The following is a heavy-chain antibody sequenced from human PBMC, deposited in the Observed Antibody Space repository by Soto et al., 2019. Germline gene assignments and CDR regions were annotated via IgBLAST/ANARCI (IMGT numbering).Heavy chain of an antibody. D-gene: IGHD3-22*01. J-gene: IGHJ4*02. Sequence: PSETLSLTCTFSGGSISSYYWSWIRQPPGKGLEWIGYFFYSGSTNYNPSLKSRVTISVDTPKNQFSLKLNSVTAADTAVYFCARRGGPHHYDSSGYFDYWGQGILVTVSS. CDR3: ARRGGPHHYDSSGYFDY. CDR1: GGSISSYY. V-gene: IGHV4-59*01. CDR2: FFYSGST.